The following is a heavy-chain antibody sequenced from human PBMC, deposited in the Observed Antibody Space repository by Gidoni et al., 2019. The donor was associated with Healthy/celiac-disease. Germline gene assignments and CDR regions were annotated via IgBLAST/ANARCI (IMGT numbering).Heavy chain of an antibody. CDR3: AKDSSPLV. CDR2: ISGSGGST. D-gene: IGHD6-19*01. J-gene: IGHJ4*02. V-gene: IGHV3-23*01. Sequence: EVQLLESGGGLVQPGGSLRLSCAASGFTFRSYAMSWVRKAPGKGLGWGSAISGSGGSTYYADSVKGRFTISRDNSKNTLYLQMNSLRAEDTAVYYCAKDSSPLVWGQGTLVTVSS. CDR1: GFTFRSYA.